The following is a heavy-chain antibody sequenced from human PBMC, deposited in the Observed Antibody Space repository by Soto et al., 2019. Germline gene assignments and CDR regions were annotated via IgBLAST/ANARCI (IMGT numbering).Heavy chain of an antibody. CDR3: AKGVSQYTPLSLLAY. CDR1: GFTFSSYD. J-gene: IGHJ4*02. CDR2: ISGSDGRT. Sequence: EVQLLESGGGLVRPGGYLRLSCAASGFTFSSYDLSWVRQAPGKGLEWVSTISGSDGRTYSTDSVKGRFTISRDHSRNTASLQMNSLRVEDMYVYYCAKGVSQYTPLSLLAYWGRGTVVTVSS. D-gene: IGHD2-2*02. V-gene: IGHV3-23*01.